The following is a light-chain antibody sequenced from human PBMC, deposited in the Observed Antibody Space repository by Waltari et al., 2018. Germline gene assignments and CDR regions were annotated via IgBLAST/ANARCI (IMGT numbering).Light chain of an antibody. V-gene: IGKV1-39*01. Sequence: DIKMTQSPSPLSASVGNRVTIPCRASQSSSDYLNWYQKKPGKAPKLLFYAASTLQSGVPARCSGSGSGTDFALTISSLQPEDFATYYCQQSYSFGQGTRLEIK. J-gene: IGKJ5*01. CDR1: QSSSDY. CDR2: AAS. CDR3: QQSYS.